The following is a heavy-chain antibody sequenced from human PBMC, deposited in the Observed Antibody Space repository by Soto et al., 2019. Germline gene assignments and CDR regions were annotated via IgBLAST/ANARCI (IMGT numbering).Heavy chain of an antibody. CDR2: MNPNSGNT. CDR3: ARGDSGGCSSWYVFNYYYGMDV. Sequence: GASVKVSCKASGYTFTSYDINWVRQATGQGLEWMGWMNPNSGNTGYAQKFQGRVTMTRNTSISTAYMELSSLRSEDTAVYYCARGDSGGCSSWYVFNYYYGMDVWGHGTTVTVSS. V-gene: IGHV1-8*01. J-gene: IGHJ6*02. CDR1: GYTFTSYD. D-gene: IGHD6-13*01.